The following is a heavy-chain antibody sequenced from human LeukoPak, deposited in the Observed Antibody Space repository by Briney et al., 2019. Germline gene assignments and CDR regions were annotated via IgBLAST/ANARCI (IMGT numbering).Heavy chain of an antibody. CDR1: GGSISSSSYY. Sequence: SETLSLTCTVSGGSISSSSYYRGWIRQPPGKGLEWIGSIYYSGSTYYYPSLKSRVTISVDTSKNQFSLKLSSVTAADTAVYYCARRIVVVVAARWFDPWGQGTLVTVSS. CDR3: ARRIVVVVAARWFDP. V-gene: IGHV4-39*01. D-gene: IGHD2-15*01. J-gene: IGHJ5*02. CDR2: IYYSGST.